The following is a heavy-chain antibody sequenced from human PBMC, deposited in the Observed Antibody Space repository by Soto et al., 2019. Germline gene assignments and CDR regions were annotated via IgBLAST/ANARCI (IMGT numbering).Heavy chain of an antibody. V-gene: IGHV1-18*03. CDR3: ARDKMAVTGIWNY. Sequence: ASVKVSCKASGYSFTSFGISWVRQAPGQGLEWMGWISAYNGNTKYAQKFQDRVTMTTDTSTTTASMDLRSLRSDDMAVYYCARDKMAVTGIWNYWGQGTLVTVSS. D-gene: IGHD6-19*01. CDR2: ISAYNGNT. J-gene: IGHJ4*02. CDR1: GYSFTSFG.